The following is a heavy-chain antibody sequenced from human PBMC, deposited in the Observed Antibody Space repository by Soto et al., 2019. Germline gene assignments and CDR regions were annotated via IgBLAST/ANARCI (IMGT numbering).Heavy chain of an antibody. Sequence: SETLSFTCTVSGGSISSYYWSWIRQPPGKGLEWIGYIYYSGSTNYNPSLKSRVTISVDTSKNQFSLKLSSVTAADTAVYYCARASGYDLPDAFDIWGQGTMVTVSS. CDR3: ARASGYDLPDAFDI. V-gene: IGHV4-59*01. CDR1: GGSISSYY. J-gene: IGHJ3*02. D-gene: IGHD5-12*01. CDR2: IYYSGST.